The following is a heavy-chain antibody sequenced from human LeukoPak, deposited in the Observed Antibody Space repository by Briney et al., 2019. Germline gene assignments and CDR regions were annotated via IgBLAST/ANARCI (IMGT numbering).Heavy chain of an antibody. CDR2: ISYSGTT. Sequence: SETLSLTCTVSSASITSSPYFWGWIRQSPGKGLEWIGSISYSGTTYYNPSLKSRVTISVDTSKNQFSLKLSSVTAADTAVHYCVRPDDSSFDFWGQGTMVTVSS. D-gene: IGHD3-22*01. J-gene: IGHJ3*01. CDR3: VRPDDSSFDF. CDR1: SASITSSPYF. V-gene: IGHV4-39*01.